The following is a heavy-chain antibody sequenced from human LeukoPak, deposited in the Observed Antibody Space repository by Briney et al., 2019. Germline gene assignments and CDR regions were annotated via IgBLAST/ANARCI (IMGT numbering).Heavy chain of an antibody. CDR2: IRYDGSIK. D-gene: IGHD6-25*01. J-gene: IGHJ4*02. CDR3: AKDRRLAAFDY. CDR1: GITFSRYG. Sequence: GGSLRLSCAASGITFSRYGMHWVRQAPGKGLEWVTFIRYDGSIKYYADSVKGRFTISRDNSKNTLYLQMNSLRAEDTAVYYCAKDRRLAAFDYGGQGTLVTVSS. V-gene: IGHV3-30*02.